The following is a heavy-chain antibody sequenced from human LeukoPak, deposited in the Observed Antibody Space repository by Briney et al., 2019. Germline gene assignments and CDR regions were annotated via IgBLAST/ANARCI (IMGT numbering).Heavy chain of an antibody. CDR2: ISHSGST. CDR3: ARTKIVDTAIQYYYGMDV. Sequence: SETLSLTCAVYGGSFSGYYCSWIRQPPEKGLEWIGEISHSGSTNYNPSLKSRVTISVDTSKNQFSLKLSSVTAADTAVYYCARTKIVDTAIQYYYGMDVWGQGTTVTVSS. CDR1: GGSFSGYY. D-gene: IGHD5-18*01. J-gene: IGHJ6*02. V-gene: IGHV4-34*01.